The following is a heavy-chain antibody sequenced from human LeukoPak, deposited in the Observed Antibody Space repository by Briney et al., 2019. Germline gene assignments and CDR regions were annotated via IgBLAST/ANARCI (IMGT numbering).Heavy chain of an antibody. D-gene: IGHD4-11*01. CDR2: ISYDGSNK. CDR1: GFTFSSYA. V-gene: IGHV3-30-3*01. Sequence: SLRLSCAASGFTFSSYAMHWVRQAPGKGLEWVAVISYDGSNKYYADSVKGRLTISRDNSKNTLYLQMNSLRAEDTAVYYCAKGTTALPNYWGQGTLVTVSS. J-gene: IGHJ4*02. CDR3: AKGTTALPNY.